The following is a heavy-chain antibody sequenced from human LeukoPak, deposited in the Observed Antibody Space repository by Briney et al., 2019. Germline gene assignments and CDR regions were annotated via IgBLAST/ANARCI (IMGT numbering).Heavy chain of an antibody. J-gene: IGHJ4*02. CDR2: IRYDGSNK. D-gene: IGHD2-2*01. Sequence: PGGSLRLSCAASGFTFSSYGMHWVRQAPGKGLEWVAFIRYDGSNKYYADSVKGRFTISRDNSKNTLYLQMNSLRAEDTAVYYCAKDYGGYCSSTSCSGPTDYWGQGTLVTVSS. V-gene: IGHV3-30*02. CDR1: GFTFSSYG. CDR3: AKDYGGYCSSTSCSGPTDY.